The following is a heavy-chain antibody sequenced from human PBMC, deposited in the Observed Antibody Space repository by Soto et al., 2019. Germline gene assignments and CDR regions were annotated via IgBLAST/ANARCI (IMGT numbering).Heavy chain of an antibody. V-gene: IGHV3-48*03. Sequence: PGGSLRLSCAASGFTFSSYEMNWVRQAPGKGLEWVSYLSSSANYIYYADSVKGRFSISRDNAKNLLYLQMNSLRVEDTAVYYCARGYDSSGYYYTFLYWGQGTLVTVSS. CDR3: ARGYDSSGYYYTFLY. J-gene: IGHJ4*02. CDR1: GFTFSSYE. D-gene: IGHD3-22*01. CDR2: LSSSANYI.